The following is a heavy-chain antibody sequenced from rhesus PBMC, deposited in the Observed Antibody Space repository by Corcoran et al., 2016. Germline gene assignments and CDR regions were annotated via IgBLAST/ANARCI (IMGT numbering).Heavy chain of an antibody. CDR2: IRSGGST. CDR1: GGSVSGYW. CDR3: ARHLYGNYVDY. Sequence: QVQLQQWGEGLVKPSETLSLTCAVYGGSVSGYWWGWIRQPPGKGLGWIGRIRSGGSTNNNPPIKRRVTMSIDTSKNQFSLKLSSVTAADTAGYYGARHLYGNYVDYWGQGVLVTVSS. V-gene: IGHV4-160*01. D-gene: IGHD4-29*01. J-gene: IGHJ4*01.